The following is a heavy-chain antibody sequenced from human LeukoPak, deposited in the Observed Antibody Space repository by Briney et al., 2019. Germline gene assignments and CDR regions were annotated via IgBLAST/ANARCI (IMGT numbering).Heavy chain of an antibody. CDR2: IYPGDSDT. V-gene: IGHV5-51*01. Sequence: GESLKISCKGSEYTFSSYWVGWGRQMPGKGLEWMGIIYPGDSDTRYSPSLQGQVTISVYTSIGTAYLQWSRLKASDTAIYYCARQNDFRLDYWGQGTLVTVSS. CDR1: EYTFSSYW. J-gene: IGHJ4*02. CDR3: ARQNDFRLDY. D-gene: IGHD3-3*01.